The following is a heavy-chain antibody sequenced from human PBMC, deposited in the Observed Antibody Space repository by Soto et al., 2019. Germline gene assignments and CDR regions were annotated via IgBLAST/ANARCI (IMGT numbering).Heavy chain of an antibody. Sequence: EVQLLESGGGLVQPGGSLRLSCAASRFTFSSYAMSWVRQAPGKGLEWVSAISGSGGSTYYADSVKGRFTISRDNSKNTLYLQMNSLRAEDTAVYYCAKPLAHCSSTSCYAAGGYYYGMDVWGQGTTVTVSS. D-gene: IGHD2-2*01. J-gene: IGHJ6*02. CDR2: ISGSGGST. CDR1: RFTFSSYA. V-gene: IGHV3-23*01. CDR3: AKPLAHCSSTSCYAAGGYYYGMDV.